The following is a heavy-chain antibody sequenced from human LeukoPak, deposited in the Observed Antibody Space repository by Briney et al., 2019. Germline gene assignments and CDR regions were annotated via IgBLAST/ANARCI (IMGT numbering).Heavy chain of an antibody. CDR3: ATGEVGAGAQDY. J-gene: IGHJ4*02. Sequence: ASVKVSCKASGYTFTSYDINWVRQATGQGLEWMGWMNPNSGNTGYAQKFQGRVTMTRNTSISTAYMELSSLRSEDTAVYYCATGEVGAGAQDYWGQGTLVTVSS. CDR1: GYTFTSYD. V-gene: IGHV1-8*01. CDR2: MNPNSGNT. D-gene: IGHD1-26*01.